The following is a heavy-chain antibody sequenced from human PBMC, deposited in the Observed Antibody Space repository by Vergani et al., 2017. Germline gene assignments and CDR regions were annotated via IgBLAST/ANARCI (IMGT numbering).Heavy chain of an antibody. D-gene: IGHD2-21*02. J-gene: IGHJ5*02. CDR2: MNPKSGGT. CDR3: ARDAVTASSNWFDP. Sequence: QVQLVQSGAEVKKPGASVKVSCKASGYTFTGNYMHRVRQAPGQGLEWMGWMNPKSGGTNYAQKFQGRVTMTRDTSISTAYMELNRLRSDDTAVYYCARDAVTASSNWFDPWSQGTLVTVSS. V-gene: IGHV1-2*02. CDR1: GYTFTGNY.